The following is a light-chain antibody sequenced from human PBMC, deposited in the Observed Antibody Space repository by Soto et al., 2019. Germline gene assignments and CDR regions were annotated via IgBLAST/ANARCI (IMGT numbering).Light chain of an antibody. Sequence: SALTQPASVSGSPGQSIAISCTGTSSVVGYYNYVSWYQQHPGKAPNVMIYDVNNRPSGVPDRFSGSKSGNTASLTISGLQADVEADYYCSSYTSSSTYVFGTGTKVTVL. CDR3: SSYTSSSTYV. V-gene: IGLV2-14*01. J-gene: IGLJ1*01. CDR2: DVN. CDR1: SSVVGYYNY.